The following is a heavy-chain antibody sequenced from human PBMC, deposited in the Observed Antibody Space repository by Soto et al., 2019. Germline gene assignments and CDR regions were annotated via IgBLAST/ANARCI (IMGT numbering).Heavy chain of an antibody. CDR1: GGSFSGYY. J-gene: IGHJ3*02. Sequence: SETLSLTCAVYGGSFSGYYWSWIRQPPGKGLEWIGEINHSGSTNYNPSLKSRVTISVDTSKNQFSLKLGSVTAADTAVYYCARPDYDILTESAFDIWGQGTMVTVSS. CDR3: ARPDYDILTESAFDI. CDR2: INHSGST. D-gene: IGHD3-9*01. V-gene: IGHV4-34*01.